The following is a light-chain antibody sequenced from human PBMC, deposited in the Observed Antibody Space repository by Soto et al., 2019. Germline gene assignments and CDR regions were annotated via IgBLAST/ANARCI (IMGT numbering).Light chain of an antibody. CDR1: HSVSSSY. Sequence: EIVLTQSPGTLSLSPGERATLSCRASHSVSSSYLAWYQQKPGQTPRLLIYGASSRATGIPDRFIGSGSGRDFTLTISTLEPEDFAVYYCQQYGSSPPITFGQGTRLEIK. CDR2: GAS. V-gene: IGKV3-20*01. CDR3: QQYGSSPPIT. J-gene: IGKJ5*01.